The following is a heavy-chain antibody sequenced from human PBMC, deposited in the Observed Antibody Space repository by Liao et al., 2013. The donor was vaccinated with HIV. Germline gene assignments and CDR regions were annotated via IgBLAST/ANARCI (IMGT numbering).Heavy chain of an antibody. Sequence: QVQLQQWGAGLLKPSETLSLTCAVYGGSFSGYYWSWIRQPPGKGLEWIGEINHSGTTNYNPSLKSRVTISVDTSKNQISLKLSSVTAADTAVYYCARGRAYDFWSGSVPTFDYWGQGTLVTVPS. V-gene: IGHV4-34*01. CDR1: GGSFSGYY. CDR3: ARGRAYDFWSGSVPTFDY. D-gene: IGHD3-3*01. J-gene: IGHJ4*02. CDR2: INHSGTT.